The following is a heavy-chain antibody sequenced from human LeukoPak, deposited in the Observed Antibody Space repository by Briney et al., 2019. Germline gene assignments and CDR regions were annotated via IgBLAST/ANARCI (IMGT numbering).Heavy chain of an antibody. D-gene: IGHD5-24*01. J-gene: IGHJ4*02. CDR3: GKDRENTNGYILNY. CDR1: GFSFSNFG. V-gene: IGHV3-30*02. CDR2: IGFDGSDK. Sequence: GGSLRLSCAASGFSFSNFGIHWVRQAAGKGLEWVAFIGFDGSDKHYAHSVKGRFTISRDDSKNTLYLQMDSLRSEDTAVYYCGKDRENTNGYILNYWGQGTLVTVSS.